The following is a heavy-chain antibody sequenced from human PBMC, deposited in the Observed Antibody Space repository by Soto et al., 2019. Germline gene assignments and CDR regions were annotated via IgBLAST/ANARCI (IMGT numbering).Heavy chain of an antibody. CDR2: IYYSGST. CDR1: GGSISSGGYY. D-gene: IGHD6-13*01. V-gene: IGHV4-31*03. J-gene: IGHJ5*02. Sequence: ASETLSLTCTVSGGSISSGGYYWSWIRQHPGKGLEWIGYIYYSGSTYYNPSLKSRVTISVDTSKNQFSLKLSSVTAADTAVYYCARDMRGIAALYSPKWFDPWGQGTLVTVSS. CDR3: ARDMRGIAALYSPKWFDP.